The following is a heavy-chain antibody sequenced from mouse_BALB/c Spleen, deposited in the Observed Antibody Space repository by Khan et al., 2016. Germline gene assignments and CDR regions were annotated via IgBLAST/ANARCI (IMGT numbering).Heavy chain of an antibody. V-gene: IGHV10S3*01. CDR3: VRELGFAY. D-gene: IGHD4-1*01. J-gene: IGHJ3*01. CDR2: IRSKSNNYAT. Sequence: EVQLVETGGGLVQPKGSLKLSCAASGFTFNTNAMNWVRQAPGKGLEWVARIRSKSNNYATYYADSVKDRFTIPRDDSQSMLYLQMNNLKTEDTAMYYCVRELGFAYWGQGTLVTVSA. CDR1: GFTFNTNA.